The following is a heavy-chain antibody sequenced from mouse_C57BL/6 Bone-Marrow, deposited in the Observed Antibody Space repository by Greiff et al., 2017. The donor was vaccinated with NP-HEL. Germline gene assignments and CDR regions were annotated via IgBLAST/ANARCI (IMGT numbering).Heavy chain of an antibody. V-gene: IGHV7-1*01. CDR3: ARDNGDWYFDV. J-gene: IGHJ1*03. Sequence: EVQGVESGGGLVQSGRSLRLSCATSGFTFSDFYMEWVRQAPGKGLEWIAASRNKANDYTTEYSASVKGRFIVSRDTSQSILYLQMNALRAEDTAIYYCARDNGDWYFDVWGTGTTVTVSS. CDR2: SRNKANDYTT. CDR1: GFTFSDFY.